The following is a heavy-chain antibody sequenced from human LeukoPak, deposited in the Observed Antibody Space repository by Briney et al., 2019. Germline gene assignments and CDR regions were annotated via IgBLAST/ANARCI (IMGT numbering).Heavy chain of an antibody. V-gene: IGHV3-7*01. CDR3: ARDPDYYGSGSYYDY. CDR1: GFTFSSYW. D-gene: IGHD3-10*01. J-gene: IGHJ4*02. Sequence: GGSLRLSCAASGFTFSSYWMSWVRQAPGKELEWVANIKQDGSEKYYVDSVKGRFTISRDNAKNSLYLQMNSLRAEDTAVYYCARDPDYYGSGSYYDYWGQGTLVTVSS. CDR2: IKQDGSEK.